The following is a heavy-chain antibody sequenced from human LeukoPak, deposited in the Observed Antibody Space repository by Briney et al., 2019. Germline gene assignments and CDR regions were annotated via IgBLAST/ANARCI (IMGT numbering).Heavy chain of an antibody. J-gene: IGHJ4*02. CDR2: ISSSGSTI. CDR1: GFTFSDYY. V-gene: IGHV3-11*04. CDR3: ARDASRGSGYYYVDY. Sequence: PGGSLRLSCAASGFTFSDYYMSWIRQAPGKGLEWVSNISSSGSTIYYADSVKGRFTISRDNAKNSLYLQMNSLRAEDTAVYYCARDASRGSGYYYVDYWGQGTLVTVSS. D-gene: IGHD3-22*01.